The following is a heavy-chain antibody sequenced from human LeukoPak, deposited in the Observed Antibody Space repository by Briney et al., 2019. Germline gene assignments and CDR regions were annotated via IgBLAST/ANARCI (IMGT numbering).Heavy chain of an antibody. CDR3: ARDLEGDSYYFDN. CDR2: IYYSGST. J-gene: IGHJ4*02. Sequence: PSETLSLTCTVSGGSISSSSYYWGWIRQPPGKGLEWIGSIYYSGSTYYNPSLKSRVTISVDTSKNQFSLKLSSVTAADTAVYYCARDLEGDSYYFDNWGQGTLVTVSS. D-gene: IGHD2-21*01. V-gene: IGHV4-39*02. CDR1: GGSISSSSYY.